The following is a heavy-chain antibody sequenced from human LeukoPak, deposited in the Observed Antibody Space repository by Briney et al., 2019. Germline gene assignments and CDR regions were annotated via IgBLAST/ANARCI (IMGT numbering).Heavy chain of an antibody. D-gene: IGHD6-19*01. CDR3: AMMPPVAVAGGNYFDY. Sequence: SETLSLTCAVYGGSFSGYYWSWIRQPPGKGLEWIGEINHSGSTNYNLSLKSRVTISVDTSKNQFSLKLSSVTAADTAVYYCAMMPPVAVAGGNYFDYWGQGTLVTVSS. V-gene: IGHV4-34*01. CDR1: GGSFSGYY. CDR2: INHSGST. J-gene: IGHJ4*02.